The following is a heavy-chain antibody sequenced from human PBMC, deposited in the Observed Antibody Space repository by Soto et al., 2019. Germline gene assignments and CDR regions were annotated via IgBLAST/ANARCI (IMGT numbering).Heavy chain of an antibody. CDR2: INHSGST. J-gene: IGHJ6*02. Sequence: SETLSLTCAVYGGSFSGYYWSWIRQPPGKGLEWIGEINHSGSTNYNPSLKSRVTISVDTSKNQFSLKLSSVTAADTAVYYCARVKISGLSYYYGMDVWGQGTTVTVSS. CDR1: GGSFSGYY. CDR3: ARVKISGLSYYYGMDV. D-gene: IGHD3-16*02. V-gene: IGHV4-34*01.